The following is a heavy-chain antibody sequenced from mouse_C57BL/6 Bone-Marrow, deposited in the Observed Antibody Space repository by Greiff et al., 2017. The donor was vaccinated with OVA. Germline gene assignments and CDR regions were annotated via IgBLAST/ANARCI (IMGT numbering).Heavy chain of an antibody. CDR2: IWPGGGT. V-gene: IGHV2-9-1*01. D-gene: IGHD1-1*01. Sequence: VKLVESGPGLVAPSQSLSITCTVSGFSLTSYAISWVRQPPGKGLEWLGVIWPGGGTNYNSALKSRLSISKDNSKSQVFLKMNSLQTDDTARDDCARNGEFNYGSSLGDYWGQGTTLTVSS. CDR3: ARNGEFNYGSSLGDY. CDR1: GFSLTSYA. J-gene: IGHJ2*01.